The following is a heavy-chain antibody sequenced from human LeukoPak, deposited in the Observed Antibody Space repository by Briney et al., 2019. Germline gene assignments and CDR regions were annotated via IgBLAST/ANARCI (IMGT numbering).Heavy chain of an antibody. Sequence: PGGSLRLSCAASGFTFSSYAMSWVRQAPGKGLEWVSAISGSGGSTYYADSVKGRFTISRDNSKNTLYLQMNSLRAEDTAVYYCARDQGEGLWFGEQPQSYGMDVWGQGTTVTVSS. D-gene: IGHD3-10*01. CDR1: GFTFSSYA. J-gene: IGHJ6*02. V-gene: IGHV3-23*01. CDR2: ISGSGGST. CDR3: ARDQGEGLWFGEQPQSYGMDV.